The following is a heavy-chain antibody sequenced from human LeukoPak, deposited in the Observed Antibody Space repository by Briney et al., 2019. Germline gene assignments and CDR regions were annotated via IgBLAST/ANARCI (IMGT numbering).Heavy chain of an antibody. CDR1: GGSISSYY. CDR2: IYTSGST. J-gene: IGHJ6*03. CDR3: AREAHVGWSYYLSRRVWYYMDV. Sequence: PSETLSLTCTVSGGSISSYYWSWIRQPAGEGLEWIGRIYTSGSTNYNPSLKSRVTMSVDTSKNQFSLKLSSVTAADTAVYYCAREAHVGWSYYLSRRVWYYMDVWGKGTTVTISS. V-gene: IGHV4-4*07. D-gene: IGHD3-10*01.